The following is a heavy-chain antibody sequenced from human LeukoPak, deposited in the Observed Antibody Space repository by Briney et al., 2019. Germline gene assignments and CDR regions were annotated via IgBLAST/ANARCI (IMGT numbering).Heavy chain of an antibody. Sequence: ASVKVSCKAPVYTFTKYYMHWVRQAPGQGLEWMGAITPSDDSTGYAQRFQGRVTMTRDTSTTTVYMELTSLTSEDTAVYYCARVTMLRGVIGTNGMDVWGQGTTVTVSS. CDR3: ARVTMLRGVIGTNGMDV. D-gene: IGHD3-10*01. CDR2: ITPSDDST. CDR1: VYTFTKYY. V-gene: IGHV1-46*01. J-gene: IGHJ6*02.